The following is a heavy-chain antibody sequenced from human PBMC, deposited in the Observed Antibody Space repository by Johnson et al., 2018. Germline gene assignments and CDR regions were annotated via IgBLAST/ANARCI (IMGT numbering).Heavy chain of an antibody. J-gene: IGHJ6*02. Sequence: QVQLQESGPGLVKASETLSLTCTVSGDSISSYYWSWIRRPPGKGLEWIGYLYYSGSTNYNPSLKSRVTISVDTSKNPFPLKLSSVTAADTAVYYWARASGGIYYGMDVWGQGTTVTVYS. V-gene: IGHV4-59*01. CDR1: GDSISSYY. D-gene: IGHD3-16*01. CDR3: ARASGGIYYGMDV. CDR2: LYYSGST.